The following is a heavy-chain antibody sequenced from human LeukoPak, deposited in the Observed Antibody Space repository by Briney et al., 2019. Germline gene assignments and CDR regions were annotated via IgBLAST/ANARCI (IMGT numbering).Heavy chain of an antibody. Sequence: ASVKVSCKASGYTFTGYYMHWVRQAPGQGLEWMGWINPNSGGTNYAQKLQGRVTMTTDTSTSTAYMELRSLRSDDTAVYYCARDADILTGLFDYWGQGTLVTVSS. CDR2: INPNSGGT. CDR3: ARDADILTGLFDY. CDR1: GYTFTGYY. V-gene: IGHV1-2*02. D-gene: IGHD3-9*01. J-gene: IGHJ4*02.